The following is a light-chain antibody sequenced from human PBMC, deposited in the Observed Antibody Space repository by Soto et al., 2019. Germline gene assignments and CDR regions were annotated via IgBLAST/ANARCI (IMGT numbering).Light chain of an antibody. CDR3: QQTNDSPPT. Sequence: MTQSPSSVSASVGDRVTITCRASQYISNWLAWYQQKPGKAPKLLIYGASRLQTGVPSRFSGSGSGTDFTLTISGLQPEDFAIYYCQQTNDSPPTLGQGTRLDIK. V-gene: IGKV1-12*01. CDR1: QYISNW. CDR2: GAS. J-gene: IGKJ5*01.